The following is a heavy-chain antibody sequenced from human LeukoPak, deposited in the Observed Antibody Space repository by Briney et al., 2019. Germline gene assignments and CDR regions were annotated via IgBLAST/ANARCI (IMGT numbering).Heavy chain of an antibody. CDR1: GYTFTGLY. D-gene: IGHD3-9*01. CDR2: INPNSGGT. J-gene: IGHJ4*02. V-gene: IGHV1-2*02. CDR3: ARDLQAPYAILTGHTLIDY. Sequence: ASVKVSCKASGYTFTGLYVRWVRQAPGQGLEWMGWINPNSGGTNYAQKFQGRVTMTRDTSISTAYMELSRLRSDDAAVYYCARDLQAPYAILTGHTLIDYWGQGTLVTVSS.